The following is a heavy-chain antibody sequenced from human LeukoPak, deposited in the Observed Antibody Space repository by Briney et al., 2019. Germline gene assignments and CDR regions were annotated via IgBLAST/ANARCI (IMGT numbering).Heavy chain of an antibody. D-gene: IGHD3-22*01. CDR3: ARDYYPPHYYYYYYMDV. Sequence: ASVKVSCKASGYNFTDYRLHWVRQAPGQGLEWMGWINPYSGDTNYAQKFQGRVTMTRDTSISTAYMELSRLRSDDTAVYYCARDYYPPHYYYYYYMDVWGKGTTVTISS. J-gene: IGHJ6*03. CDR2: INPYSGDT. V-gene: IGHV1-2*02. CDR1: GYNFTDYR.